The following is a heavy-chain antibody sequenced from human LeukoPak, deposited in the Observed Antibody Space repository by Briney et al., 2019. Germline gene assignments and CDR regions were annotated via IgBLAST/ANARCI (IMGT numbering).Heavy chain of an antibody. Sequence: GGSPRLSCAASGFTFSNAWMSWVRQAPGKGLEWVGRIKSKTDGGTTDYAAPVKGRFTISRDDSKNTLYLQMNSLKTEDTAVYYCTTDHLSRNPDSSGYHNFDYWGQGTLVTVSS. J-gene: IGHJ4*02. V-gene: IGHV3-15*01. D-gene: IGHD3-22*01. CDR2: IKSKTDGGTT. CDR3: TTDHLSRNPDSSGYHNFDY. CDR1: GFTFSNAW.